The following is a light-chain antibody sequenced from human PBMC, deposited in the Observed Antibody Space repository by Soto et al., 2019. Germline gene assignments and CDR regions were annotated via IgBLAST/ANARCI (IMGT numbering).Light chain of an antibody. CDR1: SSDIGRYNY. Sequence: QSALSQPASVSGSPGQSITISCTGTSSDIGRYNYGSWYQQHPGMAPQLLIYEVSDRPSGVSNRFSGSKSGNTASLTISGLQAEDEADYFCTSYTTTSAVIFGGGTKLTV. J-gene: IGLJ2*01. CDR3: TSYTTTSAVI. CDR2: EVS. V-gene: IGLV2-14*01.